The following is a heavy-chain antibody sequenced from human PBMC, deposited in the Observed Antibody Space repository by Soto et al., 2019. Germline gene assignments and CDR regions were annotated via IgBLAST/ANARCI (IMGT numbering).Heavy chain of an antibody. V-gene: IGHV3-33*01. CDR2: IWYDGSNK. D-gene: IGHD2-15*01. Sequence: QVQLVESGGGVVQPGRSLRLSCAASGFTFSSYGMHWVRQAPGKGLEWVAVIWYDGSNKYYADSVKGRFTISRDNSKNTLYLQMNSLRAEDTAVYYCARAKPGYCSGRSCFSSYYYYGMDVWGQGTTVTVSS. J-gene: IGHJ6*02. CDR1: GFTFSSYG. CDR3: ARAKPGYCSGRSCFSSYYYYGMDV.